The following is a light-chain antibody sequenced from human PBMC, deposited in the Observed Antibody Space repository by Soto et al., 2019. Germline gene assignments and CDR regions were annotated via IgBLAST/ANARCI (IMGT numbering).Light chain of an antibody. J-gene: IGKJ2*01. CDR1: QTIGGN. V-gene: IGKV3-15*01. Sequence: EMVMTQSPATQSVSPGERASLSCRASQTIGGNLAWYQQKPGQAPRLLIYGASTRATGVPARFSGSGSLTDFTLTISSLQSEDFAIYYCQQYNNWPYTFGQGTKLEI. CDR3: QQYNNWPYT. CDR2: GAS.